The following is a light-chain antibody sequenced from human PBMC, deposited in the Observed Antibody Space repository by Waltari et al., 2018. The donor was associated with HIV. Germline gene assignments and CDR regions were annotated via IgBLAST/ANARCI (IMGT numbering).Light chain of an antibody. CDR1: SGHSSYA. V-gene: IGLV4-69*01. CDR3: QTWATGSVV. Sequence: QLVLTQSPSASASLGASVKLTCTLSSGHSSYAIAWHQQQPEKGPRYLMSLNRDGSHTKGAGIPERFSGSSSGAERYLTISSLQAEDEADYYCQTWATGSVVFVGGTKLTVL. CDR2: LNRDGSH. J-gene: IGLJ2*01.